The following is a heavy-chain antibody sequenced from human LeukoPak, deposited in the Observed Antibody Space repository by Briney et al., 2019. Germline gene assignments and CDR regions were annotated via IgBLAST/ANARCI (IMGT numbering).Heavy chain of an antibody. J-gene: IGHJ3*02. CDR2: ISSDANKK. Sequence: GGSLRLSCVASGLSFSTYGMNWVRQAPGTGLEWVAFISSDANKKFYVDSVKGRFTISRDNSKNTLSLQMNSLRAEDTAVYYCARFDYGDLVGAFDIWGQGTMVTVSS. V-gene: IGHV3-30*03. D-gene: IGHD4-17*01. CDR1: GLSFSTYG. CDR3: ARFDYGDLVGAFDI.